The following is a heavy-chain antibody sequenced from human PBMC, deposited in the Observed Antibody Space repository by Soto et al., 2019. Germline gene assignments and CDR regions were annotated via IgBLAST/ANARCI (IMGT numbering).Heavy chain of an antibody. J-gene: IGHJ5*02. CDR1: GGTFSSYA. CDR2: IIPIFGTA. Sequence: QVQLVQSGAEVKKPGSSVKVSCKASGGTFSSYAISWVRQAPGQGLEWMGGIIPIFGTANYAQKFQGRVTITADESTSTAYMELSSLRSEDTAVYYCARGDQQPGSYYQGGDWFDPWGQGTLVTVSS. V-gene: IGHV1-69*01. D-gene: IGHD3-10*01. CDR3: ARGDQQPGSYYQGGDWFDP.